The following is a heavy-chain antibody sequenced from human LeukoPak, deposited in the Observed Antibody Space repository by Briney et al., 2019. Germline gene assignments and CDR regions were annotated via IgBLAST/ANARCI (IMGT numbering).Heavy chain of an antibody. J-gene: IGHJ4*02. CDR3: ARRQIYFDH. V-gene: IGHV4-4*09. CDR1: GGSISPYF. Sequence: SETLSLTCTVSGGSISPYFWSWIRQPSGKGPEWIGYIYTDGSTKYNPSLKSRVTISLDTSKNQFSLKLSSVTAADTAVYYCARRQIYFDHWGQGTLVTVSS. CDR2: IYTDGST.